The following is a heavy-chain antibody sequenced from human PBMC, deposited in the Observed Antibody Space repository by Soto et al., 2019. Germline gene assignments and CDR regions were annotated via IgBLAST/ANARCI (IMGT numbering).Heavy chain of an antibody. CDR3: ASSGLEGWFDP. V-gene: IGHV1-45*02. CDR2: ITPFNGNT. D-gene: IGHD3-3*01. Sequence: QMQLVQSGAEVKKTGSSVKVSCKASGYTFTYRYLHWVRQAPGQALEWMGWITPFNGNTNYAQKFQDRVTITRDRSMSTAYMELSSLRSEDTAMYYCASSGLEGWFDPWGQGTLVTVSS. CDR1: GYTFTYRY. J-gene: IGHJ5*02.